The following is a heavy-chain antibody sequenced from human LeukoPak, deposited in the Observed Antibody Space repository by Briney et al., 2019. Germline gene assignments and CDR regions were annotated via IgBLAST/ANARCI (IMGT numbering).Heavy chain of an antibody. Sequence: SETLSLTCIVSGGSISSSSNYWGWIRQPPGKGLEWIGSISYSGSTYYNPSLKSRVTISVDTSKNEFSLKLSSVTATDTAIYYSARQGHSISWLFDYWGQGTLVTVSS. D-gene: IGHD6-13*01. J-gene: IGHJ4*02. CDR3: ARQGHSISWLFDY. CDR1: GGSISSSSNY. V-gene: IGHV4-39*01. CDR2: ISYSGST.